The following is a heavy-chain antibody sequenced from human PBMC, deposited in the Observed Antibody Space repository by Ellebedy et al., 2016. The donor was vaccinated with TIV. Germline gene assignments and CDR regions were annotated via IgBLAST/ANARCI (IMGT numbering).Heavy chain of an antibody. CDR2: IYQDGSDQ. CDR1: GFSFRSYW. CDR3: ARRGSYGDYAVQVNSWFDT. Sequence: PGGSLRLSCAASGFSFRSYWMSWVRQAPGKGLEWVANIYQDGSDQYYVDSVKGRFTISRDNANNSLFLQMNSLRAEDTAVYYCARRGSYGDYAVQVNSWFDTWGQGTLVTVSS. V-gene: IGHV3-7*01. J-gene: IGHJ5*02. D-gene: IGHD4-17*01.